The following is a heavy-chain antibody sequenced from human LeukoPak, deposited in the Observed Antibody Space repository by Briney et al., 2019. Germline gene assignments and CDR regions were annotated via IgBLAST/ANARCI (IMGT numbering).Heavy chain of an antibody. V-gene: IGHV4-34*01. Sequence: SETLSLTCAVYGGSFSGYYWSWIRQPPGKGLEWIVDINHSGSTNYNQSLKSRVTISVDTSTSKFSMKLSSVSAADTAVYYCASSPASSTSFLDYWGQGALVTVSS. CDR2: INHSGST. CDR1: GGSFSGYY. D-gene: IGHD2-2*01. CDR3: ASSPASSTSFLDY. J-gene: IGHJ4*02.